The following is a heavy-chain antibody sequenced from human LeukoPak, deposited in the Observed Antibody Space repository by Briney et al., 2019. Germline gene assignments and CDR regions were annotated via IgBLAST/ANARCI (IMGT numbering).Heavy chain of an antibody. J-gene: IGHJ6*02. V-gene: IGHV3-9*01. CDR3: AKFDSYYGMDV. CDR1: GFTFDDYA. Sequence: PGGSLRLSCAASGFTFDDYAMHWVRQAPGKGLEWVSGISWNSGSIDYADSVKGRFTISRDNAKNSLYLQMNSLRAEDTALHHCAKFDSYYGMDVWGQGTTVTVSS. CDR2: ISWNSGSI.